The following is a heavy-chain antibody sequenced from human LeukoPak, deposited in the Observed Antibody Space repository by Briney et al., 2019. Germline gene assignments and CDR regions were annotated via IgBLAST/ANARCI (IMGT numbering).Heavy chain of an antibody. CDR3: AKESDSGYHSEGPKN. Sequence: GGSLRLSCAASGFVLSDYGTHWVRQAPGKGLEWVAFVRNDGSNEYYVGSVKGRFTISRDKSKNTLYLQMNSLRVEDTAVYSCAKESDSGYHSEGPKNWGLGTLVTVSS. J-gene: IGHJ4*02. CDR2: VRNDGSNE. V-gene: IGHV3-30*02. CDR1: GFVLSDYG. D-gene: IGHD5-12*01.